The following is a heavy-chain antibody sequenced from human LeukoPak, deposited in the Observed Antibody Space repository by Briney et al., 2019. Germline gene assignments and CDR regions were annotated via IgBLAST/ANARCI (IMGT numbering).Heavy chain of an antibody. CDR2: IYSSGST. V-gene: IGHV4-59*01. D-gene: IGHD3-10*01. Sequence: PSETLSLTCTVSGGSISGYYWSCIRQPPGKGLEWVAYIYSSGSTNYNPSLKSRATISVDTSKNQFSLKLSSVTAADTAVYYCARDRHGSGSAHSFDPWGQGVLVTVSP. CDR3: ARDRHGSGSAHSFDP. CDR1: GGSISGYY. J-gene: IGHJ5*02.